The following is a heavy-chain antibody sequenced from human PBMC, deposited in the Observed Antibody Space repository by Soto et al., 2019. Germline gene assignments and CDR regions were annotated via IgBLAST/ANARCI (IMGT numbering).Heavy chain of an antibody. V-gene: IGHV3-7*05. J-gene: IGHJ4*02. CDR2: IKQDGSEK. CDR1: GFTFSSYW. Sequence: GGSLRLSCAASGFTFSSYWMSWVRQAPGKGLEWVANIKQDGSEKYYVDSVKGRFTISRDNAKNSLYLQMNSLRAEDTAVYYCAIYTAMYYFDYWGQGTLVTVSS. CDR3: AIYTAMYYFDY. D-gene: IGHD5-18*01.